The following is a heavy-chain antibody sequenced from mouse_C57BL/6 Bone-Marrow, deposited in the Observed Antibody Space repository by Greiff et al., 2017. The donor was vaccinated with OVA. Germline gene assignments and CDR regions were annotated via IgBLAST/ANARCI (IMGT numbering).Heavy chain of an antibody. CDR1: GYTFTSYW. CDR3: ASTEYYSNYDFDY. Sequence: QVQLQQPGAELVRPGTSVKLSCKASGYTFTSYWMHWVKQRPGQGLEWIGVIDPSDSYTNYNQKFKGKATLTVDTSSSTAYMQLSSLTSEDSAVYYCASTEYYSNYDFDYWGQGTTLTVSS. V-gene: IGHV1-59*01. CDR2: IDPSDSYT. D-gene: IGHD2-5*01. J-gene: IGHJ2*01.